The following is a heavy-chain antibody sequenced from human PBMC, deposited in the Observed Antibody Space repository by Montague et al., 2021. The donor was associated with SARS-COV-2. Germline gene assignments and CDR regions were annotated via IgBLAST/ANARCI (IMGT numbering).Heavy chain of an antibody. Sequence: SETLSLTCTVSGGSISSSSYHWGWIRQPPGKGLEWIGSIYYSGSTYYNPSLKSRVTISVDTSKNQFSLKLSSVAAADTAVYYCASPTYYYDSSGSDAFDIWGQGTMVTVSS. CDR1: GGSISSSSYH. V-gene: IGHV4-39*01. CDR2: IYYSGST. CDR3: ASPTYYYDSSGSDAFDI. J-gene: IGHJ3*02. D-gene: IGHD3-22*01.